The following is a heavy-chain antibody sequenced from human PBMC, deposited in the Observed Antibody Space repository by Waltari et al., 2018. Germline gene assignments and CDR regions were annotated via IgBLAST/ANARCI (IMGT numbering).Heavy chain of an antibody. D-gene: IGHD5-18*01. J-gene: IGHJ2*01. V-gene: IGHV3-9*01. CDR2: ISWNSGSI. CDR1: GFTFDDYA. CDR3: AKARGYSYGRSYWYFDL. Sequence: EVQLVESGGGLVQPGRSLRLSCAASGFTFDDYAMHWVRQAPGKGLEWVSGISWNSGSIGYADSVKGLFTISRDNAKNSLYLQMNSLRAEDTALYYCAKARGYSYGRSYWYFDLWGRGTLVTVSS.